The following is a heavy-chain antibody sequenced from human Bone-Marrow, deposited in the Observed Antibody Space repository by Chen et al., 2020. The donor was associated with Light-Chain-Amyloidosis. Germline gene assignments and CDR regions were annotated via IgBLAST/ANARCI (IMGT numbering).Heavy chain of an antibody. CDR3: ARRRDGYNFDY. D-gene: IGHD5-12*01. Sequence: EVQLEQSGPEVKKPGESLKISCKGSGYTLHNYWIGWVRQMPGKGLEWMGVIYPDDSDARYSPSFDGQVTISADKSITTAYLQWRSLKASDTAMYYCARRRDGYNFDYWGQGTLVTVSS. V-gene: IGHV5-51*01. CDR2: IYPDDSDA. CDR1: GYTLHNYW. J-gene: IGHJ4*02.